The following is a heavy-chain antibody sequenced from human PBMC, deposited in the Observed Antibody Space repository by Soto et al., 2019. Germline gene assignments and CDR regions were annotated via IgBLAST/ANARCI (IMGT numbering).Heavy chain of an antibody. CDR1: GYIFSNYG. CDR2: INGYNGNT. CDR3: ARGSSPGDFDH. Sequence: QVQLVQSGGEVKKPGASVKVSCKASGYIFSNYGVNWVRQAPGQGLEWMGWINGYNGNTNYAQRVQSRVTMTTDTSTTTDLMELRGLTSDGTAVYYFARGSSPGDFDHWGQGALVTVSP. J-gene: IGHJ4*02. V-gene: IGHV1-18*01. D-gene: IGHD2-2*01.